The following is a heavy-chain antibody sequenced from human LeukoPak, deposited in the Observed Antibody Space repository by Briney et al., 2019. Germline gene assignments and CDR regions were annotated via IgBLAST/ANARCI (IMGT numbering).Heavy chain of an antibody. CDR1: GGSISAYY. V-gene: IGHV4-59*01. J-gene: IGHJ4*02. CDR3: ARGQDDYFFDN. CDR2: ISYSGST. D-gene: IGHD2/OR15-2a*01. Sequence: PSETLSLTCTVSGGSISAYYWNWIRQPPGKGLEWIGYISYSGSTNYNPSLESQVTISLDTSTNQFSLKLSSVTAADTAVYYCARGQDDYFFDNWGQGTLVTVSS.